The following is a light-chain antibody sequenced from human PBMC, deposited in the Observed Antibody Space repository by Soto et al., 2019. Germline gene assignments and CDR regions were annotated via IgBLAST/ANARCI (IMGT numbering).Light chain of an antibody. Sequence: QSVLTQPASVSGSPGQSITISCTGTSSDVGSYNLVSWYQQHPGKAPKLMIYEVSKRPSGVSNRFSGSKSGNTASLTISGLQAEDEADYYCRSYAGFVVFGGGTKVTVL. CDR3: RSYAGFVV. CDR2: EVS. CDR1: SSDVGSYNL. J-gene: IGLJ2*01. V-gene: IGLV2-23*02.